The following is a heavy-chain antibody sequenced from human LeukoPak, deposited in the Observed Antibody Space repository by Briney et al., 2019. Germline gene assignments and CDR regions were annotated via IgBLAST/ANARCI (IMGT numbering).Heavy chain of an antibody. Sequence: GGSLRLSCAASGFTFSSYWMSWVRQAPGKGLEGVANIKQDGSEKDYVDSVKGRFTISRDNAKNSVFLQMNSLRAEDTAVYYCAKDRGYRASDAFDIWGQGTMVTVSS. CDR1: GFTFSSYW. J-gene: IGHJ3*02. V-gene: IGHV3-7*03. D-gene: IGHD3-22*01. CDR3: AKDRGYRASDAFDI. CDR2: IKQDGSEK.